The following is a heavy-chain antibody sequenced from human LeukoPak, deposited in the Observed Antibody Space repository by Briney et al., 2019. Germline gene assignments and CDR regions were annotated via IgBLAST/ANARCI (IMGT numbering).Heavy chain of an antibody. Sequence: ASVKVSRKASGYTFTSYGISWVRQAPGQGLEWMGWISAYNGNTNYAQKLQGRVTMTTDTSTSTAYMELRSLRSDDTAVYYCARGRTHRRLWLGVSTGGPFDYWGQGTLVTVSS. CDR3: ARGRTHRRLWLGVSTGGPFDY. D-gene: IGHD3-10*01. V-gene: IGHV1-18*01. J-gene: IGHJ4*02. CDR1: GYTFTSYG. CDR2: ISAYNGNT.